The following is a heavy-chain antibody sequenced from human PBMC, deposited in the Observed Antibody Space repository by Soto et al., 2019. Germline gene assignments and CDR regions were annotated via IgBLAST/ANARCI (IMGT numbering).Heavy chain of an antibody. Sequence: PGGSLRLSCAASGFTFSSYGMHWVRQAPGKGLEWVAVIWYDGSNKYYADSVKGRFTISRDNSKNTLYLQMNSLRAEDTAVYYCARDHARFIAARLVDYWGQGTLVTVSS. CDR1: GFTFSSYG. CDR2: IWYDGSNK. J-gene: IGHJ4*02. D-gene: IGHD6-6*01. V-gene: IGHV3-33*01. CDR3: ARDHARFIAARLVDY.